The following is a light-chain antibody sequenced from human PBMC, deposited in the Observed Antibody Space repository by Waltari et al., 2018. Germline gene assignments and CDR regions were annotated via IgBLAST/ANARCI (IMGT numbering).Light chain of an antibody. V-gene: IGKV1-39*01. CDR1: QRITFH. CDR2: DAS. J-gene: IGKJ4*01. CDR3: QQSYTSHLS. Sequence: DIQMTQSPSFLSASGGDRVSISCRASQRITFHLNWYQQKTGKAPKLLISDASSLQRGVPSRFSGSGFGTDFTLTIDYLQPEDFAVYFCQQSYTSHLSFGGGTKVEVK.